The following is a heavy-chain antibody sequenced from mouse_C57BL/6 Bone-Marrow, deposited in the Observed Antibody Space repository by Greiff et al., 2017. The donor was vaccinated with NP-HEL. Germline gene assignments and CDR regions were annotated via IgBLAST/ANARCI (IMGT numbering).Heavy chain of an antibody. D-gene: IGHD2-3*01. CDR3: TRRYDGYYVFWYFDV. CDR1: GYTFTSYW. CDR2: IYPGNSDT. V-gene: IGHV1-5*01. J-gene: IGHJ1*03. Sequence: VQLQQSGTVLARPGASVKMSCKTSGYTFTSYWMHWVKQRPGQGLEWIGAIYPGNSDTSYNQKFKGKAKLTAVTSASTAYMELSSLTNEDSAVEYCTRRYDGYYVFWYFDVWGTGTTVTVSS.